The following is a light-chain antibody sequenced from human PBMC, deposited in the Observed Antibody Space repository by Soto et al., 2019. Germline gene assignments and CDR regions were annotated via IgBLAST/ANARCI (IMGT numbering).Light chain of an antibody. Sequence: QSALTQPASGSGSPGQSITISCSGTTSDVGGYNLVSWYQQHTAKAPKLLIYEGTQRPSGVSSRFSGSKSGNTASLTISGLQAEDEADYYCCSYASSSSNVFGTGTKVTVL. CDR2: EGT. V-gene: IGLV2-23*01. CDR3: CSYASSSSNV. CDR1: TSDVGGYNL. J-gene: IGLJ1*01.